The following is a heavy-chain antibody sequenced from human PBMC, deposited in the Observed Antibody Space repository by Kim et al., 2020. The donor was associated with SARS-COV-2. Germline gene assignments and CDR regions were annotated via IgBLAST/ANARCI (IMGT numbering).Heavy chain of an antibody. CDR1: GGSISSSSYY. D-gene: IGHD3-10*01. CDR3: ASQGEIGGGNWFDP. V-gene: IGHV4-39*01. Sequence: SETLSLTCTVSGGSISSSSYYWGWIRQPPGKGLEWIGSIYYSGSTYYNPSLKSRVTISVDTSKNQFSLKLSSVTAADTAVYYCASQGEIGGGNWFDPWGQGTLVTVSS. J-gene: IGHJ5*02. CDR2: IYYSGST.